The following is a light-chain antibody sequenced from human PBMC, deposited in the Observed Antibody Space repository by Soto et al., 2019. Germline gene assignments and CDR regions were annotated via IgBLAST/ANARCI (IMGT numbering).Light chain of an antibody. CDR1: SSYVGSYNL. Sequence: QSALTQPASVSGSPGQSITISCTGTSSYVGSYNLVSWYQQHPGKAPKLMIFEVNKRPSGVSNRFSGSKSGNTASLTISGLQAEDEADYYCCSYAGSSTLVFGGGTKLTVL. V-gene: IGLV2-23*02. CDR2: EVN. J-gene: IGLJ2*01. CDR3: CSYAGSSTLV.